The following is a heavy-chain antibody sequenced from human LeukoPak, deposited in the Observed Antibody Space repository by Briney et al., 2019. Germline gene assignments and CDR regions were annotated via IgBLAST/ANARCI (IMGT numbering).Heavy chain of an antibody. J-gene: IGHJ4*02. Sequence: GASVRVSCKAFGYTFTGYYLHWVRQAPGQGLEWMGWIDPNSGGTNYAQTFQGRVTMTRDTSISTAYMELSRLRSDNTAVYYSARDPSTRYYTDYWGQGTLVTVSS. CDR1: GYTFTGYY. D-gene: IGHD2-2*01. CDR2: IDPNSGGT. V-gene: IGHV1-2*02. CDR3: ARDPSTRYYTDY.